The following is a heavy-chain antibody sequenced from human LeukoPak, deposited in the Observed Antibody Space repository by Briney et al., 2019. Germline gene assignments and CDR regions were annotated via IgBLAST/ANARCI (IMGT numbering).Heavy chain of an antibody. Sequence: PSETLSLTCTVSGGSVSSGSYYWSWIRQPPGKGLEWIGYIYYSGSTNYNPSLKSRVTISVDTSKNQFSLKLSSVTAADTAVYYCARTGTSGYFVNYWGQGTLVTVSS. J-gene: IGHJ4*02. CDR3: ARTGTSGYFVNY. V-gene: IGHV4-61*01. D-gene: IGHD3-22*01. CDR2: IYYSGST. CDR1: GGSVSSGSYY.